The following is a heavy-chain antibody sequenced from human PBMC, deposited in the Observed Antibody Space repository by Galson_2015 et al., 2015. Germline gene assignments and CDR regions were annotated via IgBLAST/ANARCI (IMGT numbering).Heavy chain of an antibody. J-gene: IGHJ1*01. V-gene: IGHV5-51*01. Sequence: QSGAEVKKPGESLKISCKGSGYRFTNSWIGWVRQMPGKGLEWMGIIDPRDSYTRYKPSFQGQVTISVDESISTAYLQWSSLKASDTAMYYCTRSADDTYYYSKIQHWGQGTLLIVSS. CDR3: TRSADDTYYYSKIQH. CDR1: GYRFTNSW. CDR2: IDPRDSYT. D-gene: IGHD3-16*01.